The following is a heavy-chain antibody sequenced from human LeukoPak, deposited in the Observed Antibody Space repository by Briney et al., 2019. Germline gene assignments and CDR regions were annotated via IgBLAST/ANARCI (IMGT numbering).Heavy chain of an antibody. V-gene: IGHV3-23*01. Sequence: GGSLRLSCAASGFTFSSYAMSWVRQAPGKGLEWVSAISGSGGGTYYADSVKGRFTISRDNSKNTLYLQMNSLRAEDTAVYYCAKDLSDYVWGSYRSYWGQGTLVTVSS. CDR2: ISGSGGGT. CDR3: AKDLSDYVWGSYRSY. J-gene: IGHJ4*02. CDR1: GFTFSSYA. D-gene: IGHD3-16*02.